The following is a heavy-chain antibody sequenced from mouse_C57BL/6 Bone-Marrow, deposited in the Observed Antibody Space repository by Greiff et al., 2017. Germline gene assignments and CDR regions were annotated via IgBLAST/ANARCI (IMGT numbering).Heavy chain of an antibody. CDR2: IDPENGDT. Sequence: VQLQQSGAELVRPGASVKLSCTASGFNIKDDYMHWVKQRPEQGLEWIGWIDPENGDTEYASKFQGKATITADTSSNTAYLQLSSLTSEDTAVYYCTFTGRDYWGQGTSVTVSS. CDR1: GFNIKDDY. D-gene: IGHD1-1*01. J-gene: IGHJ4*01. CDR3: TFTGRDY. V-gene: IGHV14-4*01.